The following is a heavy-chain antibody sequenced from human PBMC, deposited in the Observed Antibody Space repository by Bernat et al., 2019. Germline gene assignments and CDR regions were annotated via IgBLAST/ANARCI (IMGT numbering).Heavy chain of an antibody. V-gene: IGHV3-30*18. D-gene: IGHD6-19*01. Sequence: QVQLVESGGGVVQPGRSLRVSCAASGFTFSSYGMHWVRQAPGKGLEWVAVISYDGSNKYYADSVKGRFTISRDNSKNTLYLQMNSLRAEDTAVYYCAKDRVAVAGWFDPWGQGTLVTVSS. CDR1: GFTFSSYG. CDR2: ISYDGSNK. CDR3: AKDRVAVAGWFDP. J-gene: IGHJ5*02.